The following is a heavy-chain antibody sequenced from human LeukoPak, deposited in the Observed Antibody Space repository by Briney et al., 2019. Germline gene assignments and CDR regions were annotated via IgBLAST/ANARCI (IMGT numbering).Heavy chain of an antibody. CDR3: AKARYSSGWYNWFDP. CDR1: GFTFSSYA. D-gene: IGHD6-19*01. CDR2: ISGSGGST. V-gene: IGHV3-23*01. J-gene: IGHJ5*02. Sequence: PGRSLRLSCAASGFTFSSYAMHWVRQAPGKGLEWVSAISGSGGSTYYADSVKGRFTISRDNSKNTLYLQMNSLRAEDTAVYYCAKARYSSGWYNWFDPWGQGTLVTVSS.